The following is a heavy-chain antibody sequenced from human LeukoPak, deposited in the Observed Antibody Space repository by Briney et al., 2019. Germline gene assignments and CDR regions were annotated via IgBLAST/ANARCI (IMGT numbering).Heavy chain of an antibody. J-gene: IGHJ4*02. D-gene: IGHD3-22*01. V-gene: IGHV1-2*02. Sequence: ASVKLSCKASGYTFTDYYMHWVRQAPGQGLEWMGWINPKSGGTNYAQKFQGRVTMTRDTSISTAYMELSRLRSDDTAVYYCARGYYYDSSGSTFDFWGQGTLVTVSS. CDR1: GYTFTDYY. CDR2: INPKSGGT. CDR3: ARGYYYDSSGSTFDF.